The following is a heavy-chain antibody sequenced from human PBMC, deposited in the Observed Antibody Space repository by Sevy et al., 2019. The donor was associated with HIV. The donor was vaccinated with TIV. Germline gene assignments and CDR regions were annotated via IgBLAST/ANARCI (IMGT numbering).Heavy chain of an antibody. J-gene: IGHJ4*02. CDR3: AREGCTKPHDY. Sequence: GGSLRLSCAASGFTFSKYSMSWVRQPPGKGLEWVSTLSFGCGEINYADSVKGGFTISRDNSKSPVYLQMNNLRPEDTAVYYCAREGCTKPHDYWGQGTLVTVSS. D-gene: IGHD2-8*01. CDR1: GFTFSKYS. CDR2: LSFGCGEI. V-gene: IGHV3-23*01.